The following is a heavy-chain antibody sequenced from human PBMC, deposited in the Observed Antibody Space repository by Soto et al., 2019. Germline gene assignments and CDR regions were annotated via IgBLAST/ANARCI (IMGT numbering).Heavy chain of an antibody. CDR1: EFTFDKYY. J-gene: IGHJ6*02. D-gene: IGHD1-20*01. CDR3: ARGNWNYYYGFDV. V-gene: IGHV3-7*01. CDR2: IKPDGSEQ. Sequence: PGGSLRLSCAASEFTFDKYYMTWVRQAPGKGPEWVANIKPDGSEQYYVDSVKGRFTIPRDNANNSLYLQMNSLRAEDTAVYFCARGNWNYYYGFDVWGQGTTVTVS.